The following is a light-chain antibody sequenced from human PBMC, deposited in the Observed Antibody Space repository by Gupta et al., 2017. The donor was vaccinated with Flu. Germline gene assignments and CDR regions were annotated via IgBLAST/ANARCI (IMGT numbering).Light chain of an antibody. CDR1: QSIDTW. V-gene: IGKV1-5*03. CDR3: QQYKSFWT. J-gene: IGKJ1*01. Sequence: IQMTQSPSTLSASVGDRVTITCRASQSIDTWLAWYQQKPGKAPNLLIYKGSNLQSWVPSRFSGSGSGTQFTLTISSLQPDDFATYYCQQYKSFWTFGQGTKVEVK. CDR2: KGS.